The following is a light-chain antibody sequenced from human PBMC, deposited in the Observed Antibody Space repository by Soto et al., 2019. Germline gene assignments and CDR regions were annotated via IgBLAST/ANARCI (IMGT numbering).Light chain of an antibody. CDR1: SSDVGGYIY. CDR3: SSSAGSYIRGV. CDR2: DVT. V-gene: IGLV2-11*01. Sequence: QSVLTQPRSVSGSPGQSVTISCTGSSSDVGGYIYVSWYQQHPGKAPKLMIYDVTKRPSGVPARFSGSKSGNTASLTISGLKAEDEAIYDCSSSAGSYIRGVFGTGTKVPVL. J-gene: IGLJ1*01.